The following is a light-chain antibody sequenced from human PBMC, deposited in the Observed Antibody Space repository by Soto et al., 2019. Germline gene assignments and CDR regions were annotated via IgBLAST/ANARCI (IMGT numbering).Light chain of an antibody. Sequence: DIQMTQSPSTLSASVGDRVTITCRASQSISSWLAWYQQKPGKAPKLLIYKASSLESGVPSRFSGSGSGTEFTLTISSLQPDDFATYYCQQCNSYPYTFGQGTKLGIK. V-gene: IGKV1-5*03. CDR3: QQCNSYPYT. CDR2: KAS. J-gene: IGKJ2*01. CDR1: QSISSW.